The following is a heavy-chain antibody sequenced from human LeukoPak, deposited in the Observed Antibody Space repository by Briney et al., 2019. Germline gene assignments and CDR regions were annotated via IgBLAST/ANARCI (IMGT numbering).Heavy chain of an antibody. CDR2: INSNSGGT. V-gene: IGHV1-2*02. J-gene: IGHJ4*02. CDR1: GYTFTGYY. D-gene: IGHD3-16*02. Sequence: GASVKVSCKASGYTFTGYYMHWVRQAPGQGLEWMGWINSNSGGTNYAQKFQGRVTMTRDTSISTAYMELSRLRSDDTAVYYCARGHIMITFGGVIASYWGQGTLVTVSS. CDR3: ARGHIMITFGGVIASY.